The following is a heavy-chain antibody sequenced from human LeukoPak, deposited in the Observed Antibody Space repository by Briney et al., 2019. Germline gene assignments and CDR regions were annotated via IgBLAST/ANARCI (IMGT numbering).Heavy chain of an antibody. CDR1: GGSVSGGSYD. V-gene: IGHV4-61*02. D-gene: IGHD5-18*01. J-gene: IGHJ6*03. CDR2: IYIRRTT. CDR3: ARGRTADYYQYYMDV. Sequence: SETLSLTCTVSGGSVSGGSYDWTWIRQTAGKELEWIGRIYIRRTTNYTPSLKSRVTLSLDPSKTQFSLELSSVTAADTAVYYCARGRTADYYQYYMDVWGTGTTVTVSS.